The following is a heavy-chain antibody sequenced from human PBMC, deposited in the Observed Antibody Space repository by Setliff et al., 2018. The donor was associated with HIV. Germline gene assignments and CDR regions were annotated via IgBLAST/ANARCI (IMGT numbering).Heavy chain of an antibody. Sequence: GGSLRLSCAASGFSFSGSAMHWVRQASGKGLEWVGRMRSKAKNYATAYAASVKGRFTISRDDSKNTAYLQMNSLKTEDTAVYYCTRPQYFYDIGGSDYWGQGTLVTVSS. D-gene: IGHD3-22*01. V-gene: IGHV3-73*01. J-gene: IGHJ4*02. CDR1: GFSFSGSA. CDR3: TRPQYFYDIGGSDY. CDR2: MRSKAKNYAT.